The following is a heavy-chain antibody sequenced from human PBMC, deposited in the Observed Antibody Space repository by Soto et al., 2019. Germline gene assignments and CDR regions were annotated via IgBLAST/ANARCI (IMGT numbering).Heavy chain of an antibody. Sequence: EVHLLESGGGLVQPGGSLRLSCAASELSSSNHAMTWVRQAPGKGLEWVSGISGTDGGAYYADSVKGWFTISRDNSRSTLYLQMNSLRVEDTAVYYCASGGLHGYTNGGLSYFHSWGQGTLVTVSS. V-gene: IGHV3-23*01. CDR1: ELSSSNHA. CDR2: ISGTDGGA. D-gene: IGHD5-18*01. J-gene: IGHJ4*02. CDR3: ASGGLHGYTNGGLSYFHS.